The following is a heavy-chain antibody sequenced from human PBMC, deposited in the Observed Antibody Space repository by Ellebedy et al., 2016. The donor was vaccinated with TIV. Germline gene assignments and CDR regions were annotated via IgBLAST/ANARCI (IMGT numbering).Heavy chain of an antibody. CDR1: GFTFSSYG. D-gene: IGHD6-19*01. J-gene: IGHJ3*02. V-gene: IGHV3-33*01. CDR2: IWYDGSNK. Sequence: PSETLSLTCAASGFTFSSYGMHWVRQAPGKGLEWVAVIWYDGSNKYYADSVKGRFTISRDNSKNTLYLQMNSLRAEDTAVYYCARVFTWLAPTNGAFDIWGQGTMVTVSS. CDR3: ARVFTWLAPTNGAFDI.